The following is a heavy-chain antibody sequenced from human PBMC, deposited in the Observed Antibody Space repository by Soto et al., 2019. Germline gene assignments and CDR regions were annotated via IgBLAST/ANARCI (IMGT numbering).Heavy chain of an antibody. J-gene: IGHJ3*02. D-gene: IGHD3-3*01. V-gene: IGHV3-23*01. CDR3: AKDQPRGTIFGVVVPRHYDAFDI. CDR2: ISGSGGST. Sequence: EVQLLESGGGLVQPGGSLRLSCAASGFTFSSYAMSWVRQAPGKGLEWVSAISGSGGSTYYADSVKGRFTISRDNSRNTLYLQMHSLRAEDTAVYYCAKDQPRGTIFGVVVPRHYDAFDIWGQGTMVTVSS. CDR1: GFTFSSYA.